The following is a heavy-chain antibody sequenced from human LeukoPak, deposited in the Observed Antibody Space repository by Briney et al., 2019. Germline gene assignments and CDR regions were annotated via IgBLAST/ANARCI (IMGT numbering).Heavy chain of an antibody. J-gene: IGHJ3*02. CDR2: INPNSGGT. V-gene: IGHV1-2*06. Sequence: ASVKVSCKASGYTFTGYYMHWVRQAPGQGLEWMGRINPNSGGTNYAQKFQGRVTMTRDTSISTAYMKLSRLRSDDTAVYYCARVKVEWELLIAFDIWGQGTMVTVSS. CDR1: GYTFTGYY. CDR3: ARVKVEWELLIAFDI. D-gene: IGHD1-26*01.